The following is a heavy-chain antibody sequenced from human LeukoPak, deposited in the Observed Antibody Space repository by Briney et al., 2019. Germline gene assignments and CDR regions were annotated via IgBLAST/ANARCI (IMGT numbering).Heavy chain of an antibody. CDR2: IDPSGGST. Sequence: ASVKVSCKASGYTFTGYYIHWVRQAPGQGLEWMGIIDPSGGSTSYAQKFQGRVTMTRDTSTSTVYMELSSLRSDDTAVYYCARDPSGSWQWFDYWGQGTLVTVSS. J-gene: IGHJ4*02. CDR1: GYTFTGYY. CDR3: ARDPSGSWQWFDY. V-gene: IGHV1-46*01. D-gene: IGHD1-26*01.